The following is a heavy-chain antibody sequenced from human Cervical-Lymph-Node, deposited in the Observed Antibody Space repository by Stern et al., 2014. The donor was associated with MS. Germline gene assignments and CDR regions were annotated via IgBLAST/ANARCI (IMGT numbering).Heavy chain of an antibody. V-gene: IGHV5-51*01. Sequence: VQLVESGAEVKKPGESLKISCKGSGYSFTNYWIGWVRQIPGKGLEWMGIIYPGYSDTRYSPSFQGQVTISADKSIRTASLQWSSLKASDTAMYYCARHCAKREQCAFDYWGQGTLVTVSS. CDR1: GYSFTNYW. J-gene: IGHJ4*02. CDR3: ARHCAKREQCAFDY. D-gene: IGHD6-19*01. CDR2: IYPGYSDT.